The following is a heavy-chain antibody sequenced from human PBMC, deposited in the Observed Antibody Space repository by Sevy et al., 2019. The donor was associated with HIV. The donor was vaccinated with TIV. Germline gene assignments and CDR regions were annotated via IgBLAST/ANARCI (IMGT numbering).Heavy chain of an antibody. Sequence: GGSLRLSCAASGFTFSSYAMSWVRQAPGKGLEWVSAISGSGGSTYYADSVKGRFTISRDNSKNTLYLQMNSLRAEDTAVYYCAKVGSSSSWFLKAEGNGLEYFQHWGQGTLVTVSS. CDR1: GFTFSSYA. CDR2: ISGSGGST. D-gene: IGHD6-13*01. V-gene: IGHV3-23*01. J-gene: IGHJ1*01. CDR3: AKVGSSSSWFLKAEGNGLEYFQH.